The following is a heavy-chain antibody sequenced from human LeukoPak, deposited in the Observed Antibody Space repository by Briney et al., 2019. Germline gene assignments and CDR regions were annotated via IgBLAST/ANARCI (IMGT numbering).Heavy chain of an antibody. CDR1: GGSFSGYY. V-gene: IGHV4-59*01. CDR3: AREGALTEWSYYYYGMDV. Sequence: SETLSLTCAVYGGSFSGYYWSWIRQPPGKGLEWIGYIYYSGSTNYNPSLKSRVTISVDTSKNQFSLKLSSVTAADTAVYYCAREGALTEWSYYYYGMDVWGQGTTVTVSS. D-gene: IGHD3-3*01. J-gene: IGHJ6*02. CDR2: IYYSGST.